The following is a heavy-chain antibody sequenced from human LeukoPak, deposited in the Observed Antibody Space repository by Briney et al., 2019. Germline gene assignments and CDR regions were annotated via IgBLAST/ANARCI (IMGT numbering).Heavy chain of an antibody. D-gene: IGHD3-22*01. CDR3: ARLTSYEDYYDSSGYYPAHFDY. CDR1: GGSISSYY. CDR2: IYYSGST. V-gene: IGHV4-39*01. Sequence: SETLSLTCTVSGGSISSYYWGWIRQPPGKGLEWIGSIYYSGSTYYNPSLKSRVTISVDTSKNQFSLKLSSVTAADTAVYYCARLTSYEDYYDSSGYYPAHFDYWGQGTLVTVSS. J-gene: IGHJ4*02.